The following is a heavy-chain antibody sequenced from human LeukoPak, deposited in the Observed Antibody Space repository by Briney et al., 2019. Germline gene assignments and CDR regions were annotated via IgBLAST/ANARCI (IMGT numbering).Heavy chain of an antibody. CDR3: ARDQSGWVDY. V-gene: IGHV1-18*04. Sequence: GASVKVSCKASGYSFNDYYIHWVRQAPGQGLEWMGWISAYNGNTNYAQKLQGRVTMTTDTSTSTAYMELRSLRSDDTAVYYCARDQSGWVDYWGQGTLVTVSS. CDR2: ISAYNGNT. CDR1: GYSFNDYY. J-gene: IGHJ4*02. D-gene: IGHD6-19*01.